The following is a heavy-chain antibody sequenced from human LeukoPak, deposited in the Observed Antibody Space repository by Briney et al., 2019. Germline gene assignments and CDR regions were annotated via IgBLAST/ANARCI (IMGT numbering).Heavy chain of an antibody. CDR3: ARDRGCNY. V-gene: IGHV3-7*05. CDR1: GLTFSRYW. Sequence: PGGSLRLSCAASGLTFSRYWMSWGGQAPGKGREWVANINLDGSKKYSVDSVKGRFTISTNNAKTSLYLQMDSLRAEDTAVYYCARDRGCNYWGQGTLVTVSS. CDR2: INLDGSKK. J-gene: IGHJ4*02.